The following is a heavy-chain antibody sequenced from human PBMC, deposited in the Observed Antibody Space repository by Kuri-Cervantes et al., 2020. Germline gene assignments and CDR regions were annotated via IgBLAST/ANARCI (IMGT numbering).Heavy chain of an antibody. D-gene: IGHD4-17*01. CDR2: IKSKTEGGTT. CDR3: FTVTTGNY. J-gene: IGHJ4*02. V-gene: IGHV3-15*01. Sequence: GASLKISCASSGFTFSNAWMSWVRQAPGKGLEWVGRIKSKTEGGTTDYAPAVKGRFTISRDESKNTLYLHMNSLKTEDTAVYYCFTVTTGNYWGQGTLVTVSS. CDR1: GFTFSNAW.